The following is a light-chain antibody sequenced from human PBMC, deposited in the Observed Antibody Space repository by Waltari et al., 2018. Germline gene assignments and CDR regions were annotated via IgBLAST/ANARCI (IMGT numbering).Light chain of an antibody. J-gene: IGLJ3*02. CDR3: CSYAGTYRWV. CDR1: SSNVGTYNY. V-gene: IGLV2-11*01. CDR2: DVF. Sequence: QSALTQPRSVSGSPGKSVTISCTGTSSNVGTYNYVSWYQQLPGKAPKLMIADVFKRPSGVPDRFPGSKSGYTASLTISGLQAEDEADYYCCSYAGTYRWVFGGGTKVTVL.